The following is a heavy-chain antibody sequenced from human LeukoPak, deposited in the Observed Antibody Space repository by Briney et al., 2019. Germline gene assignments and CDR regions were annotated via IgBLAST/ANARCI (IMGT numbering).Heavy chain of an antibody. Sequence: GGSLRLSCAASGFTFSSYAMSWVRQAPGKGLEWVSAISGSGGSTYYAGSVKGRFTISRDNSKNTLYLQMNSLRAEDTAVYYCAKDGDIVVVPAAMYVYWGQGTLVTVSS. CDR3: AKDGDIVVVPAAMYVY. CDR1: GFTFSSYA. V-gene: IGHV3-23*01. CDR2: ISGSGGST. D-gene: IGHD2-2*01. J-gene: IGHJ4*02.